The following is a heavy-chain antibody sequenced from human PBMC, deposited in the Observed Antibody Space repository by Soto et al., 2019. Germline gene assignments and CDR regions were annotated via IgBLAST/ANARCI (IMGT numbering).Heavy chain of an antibody. CDR3: AIMRRRGNFPLHHIDY. D-gene: IGHD3-16*01. CDR1: GFSRSTSTLC. Sequence: YGPTMVNPTETLPLTCHFSGFSRSTSTLCVPWIRQPPGKALEWLALIDWNNLKFYKASLKTRLTLSKGTSRNQVVLTVTNVDTVDTGNSYCAIMRRRGNFPLHHIDYCGQGAMVTV. J-gene: IGHJ4*02. V-gene: IGHV2-70*01. CDR2: IDWNNLK.